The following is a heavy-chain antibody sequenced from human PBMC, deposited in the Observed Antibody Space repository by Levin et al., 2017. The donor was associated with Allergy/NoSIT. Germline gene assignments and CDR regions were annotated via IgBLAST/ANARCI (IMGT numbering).Heavy chain of an antibody. CDR2: IEQDGSDK. V-gene: IGHV3-7*01. CDR1: GFSFSIYW. J-gene: IGHJ3*02. Sequence: GGSLRLSCAASGFSFSIYWMSWVRQAPGKGPEWVATIEQDGSDKKYVDPVKDRFAISRDNARNSLFLQMNSLRVEDTAIYYCARGQTSWSIWGHGTMVTVSS. CDR3: ARGQTSWSI. D-gene: IGHD2-15*01.